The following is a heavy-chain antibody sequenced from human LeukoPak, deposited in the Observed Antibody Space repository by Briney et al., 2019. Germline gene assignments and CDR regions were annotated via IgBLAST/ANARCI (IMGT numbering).Heavy chain of an antibody. Sequence: SETLSLTCTVSGGSISSSSYYWGWIRQPPGKGLEWIGSIYYSGSTYYNPSLKSRVTISVDTSKNQFSLKLSSVTAADTAVYYCARACDVALRPVYYFDHWGQGTLVTVSS. D-gene: IGHD2-15*01. CDR1: GGSISSSSYY. CDR3: ARACDVALRPVYYFDH. CDR2: IYYSGST. J-gene: IGHJ4*02. V-gene: IGHV4-39*01.